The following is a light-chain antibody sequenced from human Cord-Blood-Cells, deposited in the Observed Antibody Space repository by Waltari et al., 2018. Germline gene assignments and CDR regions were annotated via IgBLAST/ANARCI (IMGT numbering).Light chain of an antibody. V-gene: IGKV4-1*01. CDR1: PSVLYSSNNKNY. CDR3: QQYYSTPQT. Sequence: DIVMTQSPDSLAVSLGERATINCKSSPSVLYSSNNKNYLAWYQQKPGQPPKLLIYWASTRESGVADRFSGSGSGTDFTLTISSLQAEDVAVYYCQQYYSTPQTFGQGTKVEIK. CDR2: WAS. J-gene: IGKJ1*01.